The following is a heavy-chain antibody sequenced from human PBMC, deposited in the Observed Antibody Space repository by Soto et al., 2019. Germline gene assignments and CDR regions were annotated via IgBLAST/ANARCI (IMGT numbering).Heavy chain of an antibody. CDR3: TRADYDSSGWDAFDI. CDR1: GFTFGDYA. D-gene: IGHD3-22*01. Sequence: GGSLRLSCTASGFTFGDYAMSWVRQAPGKGLEWVGFIRSKAYGGTTEYAASVKGRFTISRDDSKSIAYLQMNSLKTEDTAVYYCTRADYDSSGWDAFDISCQGTIVTV. V-gene: IGHV3-49*04. CDR2: IRSKAYGGTT. J-gene: IGHJ3*02.